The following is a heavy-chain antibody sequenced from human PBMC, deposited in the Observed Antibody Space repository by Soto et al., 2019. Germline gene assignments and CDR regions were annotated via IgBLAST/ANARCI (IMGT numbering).Heavy chain of an antibody. CDR2: ISYDGSNK. CDR3: AKDLLRFLEWSPPGWFDP. D-gene: IGHD3-3*01. J-gene: IGHJ5*02. CDR1: GFTFSSYG. V-gene: IGHV3-30*18. Sequence: QVQLVESGGGVVQPGRSLRLSCAASGFTFSSYGMHWVRQAPGKGLEWVAVISYDGSNKYYADSVKGRFTISRDNSKNTLYLKMNSLRAEDTAVYYCAKDLLRFLEWSPPGWFDPWGQGTLVTVSS.